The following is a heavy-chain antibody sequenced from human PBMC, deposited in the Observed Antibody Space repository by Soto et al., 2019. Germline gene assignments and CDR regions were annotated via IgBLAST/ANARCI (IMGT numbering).Heavy chain of an antibody. J-gene: IGHJ4*02. D-gene: IGHD7-27*01. Sequence: QVHLQESGPGLVKPSETLSRTCSVSGGSSNNHYWSWIRQPPGKGLEWIGYVYYTGSTNYNPSLKSRVTMSVDTSKNQCSLNLTSLTAADTAIYYCARANWYSEYWGQGTLVTVSS. CDR1: GGSSNNHY. V-gene: IGHV4-59*11. CDR2: VYYTGST. CDR3: ARANWYSEY.